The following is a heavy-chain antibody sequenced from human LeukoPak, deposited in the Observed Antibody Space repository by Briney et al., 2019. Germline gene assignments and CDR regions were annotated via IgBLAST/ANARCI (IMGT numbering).Heavy chain of an antibody. D-gene: IGHD1-1*01. V-gene: IGHV3-30*18. J-gene: IGHJ4*02. CDR2: ITNDGSRQ. CDR1: IFVFSEYY. Sequence: PGGSPRLSCEPSIFVFSEYYMHWVRLAPGKGLEWLAVITNDGSRQFYADSVKGRFTVSRDNSKSLLFLQMESLRHDDTGIYYCAKGRRTGFVDYWGQGALVTVSS. CDR3: AKGRRTGFVDY.